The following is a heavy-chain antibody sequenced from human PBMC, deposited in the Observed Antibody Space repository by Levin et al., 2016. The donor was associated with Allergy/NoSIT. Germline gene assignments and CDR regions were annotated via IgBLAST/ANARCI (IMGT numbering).Heavy chain of an antibody. D-gene: IGHD6-13*01. CDR2: INSDGSST. CDR1: GFTLSSYW. J-gene: IGHJ4*02. CDR3: ARSWYPNSWLDY. Sequence: GESLKISCAGSGFTLSSYWMHWVRQAPGQGLVWVSRINSDGSSTSYVDSVQGRFTISRDNAKNTLYLQMNSLRAEDAAVYYCARSWYPNSWLDYWGQGALVTVSS. V-gene: IGHV3-74*01.